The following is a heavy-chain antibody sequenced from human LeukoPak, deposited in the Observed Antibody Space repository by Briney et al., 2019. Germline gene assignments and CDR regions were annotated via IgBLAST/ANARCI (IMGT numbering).Heavy chain of an antibody. D-gene: IGHD3-22*01. Sequence: GSLRLSCAVSGFTFGDYGMHWVRQAPGKGLEWLAVLSYDGTNKYYADSVKGRFTISRDNSENTLYLQMNSLRAVDTAIYYCAKDLAYYDSSGDYYPAFDIWGQGTMVTVSS. J-gene: IGHJ3*02. V-gene: IGHV3-30*18. CDR2: LSYDGTNK. CDR1: GFTFGDYG. CDR3: AKDLAYYDSSGDYYPAFDI.